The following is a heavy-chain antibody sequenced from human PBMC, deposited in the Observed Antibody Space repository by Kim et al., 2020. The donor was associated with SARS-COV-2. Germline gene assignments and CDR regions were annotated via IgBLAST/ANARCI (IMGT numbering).Heavy chain of an antibody. CDR2: IYPADSDT. CDR1: GYNFASYW. D-gene: IGHD2-21*02. V-gene: IGHV5-51*01. J-gene: IGHJ1*01. CDR3: ARHCGRDCYGWNFHH. Sequence: GESLKISCKGSGYNFASYWIDWVRQMPGKGLEWMGIIYPADSDTRYSPSFQGQVTFSVDKSINTAYLQWSRLEASDTAMYYCARHCGRDCYGWNFHHWGQGTPVTVSS.